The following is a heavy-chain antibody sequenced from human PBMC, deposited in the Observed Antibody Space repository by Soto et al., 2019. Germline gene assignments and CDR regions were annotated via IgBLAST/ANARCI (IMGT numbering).Heavy chain of an antibody. CDR2: MNPNSGNT. CDR1: GYTVTSYD. V-gene: IGHV1-8*01. Sequence: ASVKVSCKASGYTVTSYDINCVRQATGQVLEWMGWMNPNSGNTGYAQKFQGRVTMTRNTSISTAYMELSSLRSEDTAVYYCAGDRFHAFDIWGQGTMVTVSS. D-gene: IGHD3-10*01. J-gene: IGHJ3*02. CDR3: AGDRFHAFDI.